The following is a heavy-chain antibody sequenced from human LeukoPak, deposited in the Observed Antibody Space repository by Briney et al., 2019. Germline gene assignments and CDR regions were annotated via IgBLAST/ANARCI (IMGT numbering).Heavy chain of an antibody. D-gene: IGHD4-23*01. J-gene: IGHJ4*02. Sequence: PGGSLRLSCAASGFIFNNYGMNWVRQAPGKGLEWVSSISSSSSYIYYADSVKGRFTISRDNAKNSLYLQMNSLRAEDTAVYYCAREVTTVVTRFFDYWGQGTLVTVSS. CDR1: GFIFNNYG. V-gene: IGHV3-21*01. CDR2: ISSSSSYI. CDR3: AREVTTVVTRFFDY.